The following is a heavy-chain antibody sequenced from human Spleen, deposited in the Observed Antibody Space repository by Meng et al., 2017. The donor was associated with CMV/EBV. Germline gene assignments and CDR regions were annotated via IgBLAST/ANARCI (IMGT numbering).Heavy chain of an antibody. Sequence: GESLKISCVASDSTFSRYAIHWVRQAPGRGLEWVAFIRHDGSNNYYADSVKGRFTISRDNSKSTLFLHMSSLRAEDTAVYYCAKGTCSGTNCYTLINYGMDVWGQGTTVTVSS. V-gene: IGHV3-30*02. CDR3: AKGTCSGTNCYTLINYGMDV. CDR1: DSTFSRYA. D-gene: IGHD2-2*02. J-gene: IGHJ6*02. CDR2: IRHDGSNN.